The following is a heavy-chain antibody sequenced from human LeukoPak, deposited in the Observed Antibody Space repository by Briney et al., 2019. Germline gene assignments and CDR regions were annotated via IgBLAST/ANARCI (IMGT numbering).Heavy chain of an antibody. CDR2: MNYIGRT. V-gene: IGHV4-31*03. D-gene: IGHD4-17*01. J-gene: IGHJ4*02. CDR1: GASNSSDVYY. CDR3: ARDGRTVT. Sequence: SDTLSLACTVSGASNSSDVYYLTRIRPHPGKGLEWIVYMNYIGRTFYKPSLKSRVIMSVDTSKNKFSLKLSFGTSADTAVYYCARDGRTVTWGQGTLVIVSS.